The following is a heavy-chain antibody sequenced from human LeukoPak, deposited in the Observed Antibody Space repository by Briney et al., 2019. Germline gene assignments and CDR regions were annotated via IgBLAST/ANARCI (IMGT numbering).Heavy chain of an antibody. V-gene: IGHV4-59*01. D-gene: IGHD3-16*02. CDR2: IYYSGST. J-gene: IGHJ4*02. Sequence: PSETLSLTCTVSGGSISSYYWSWIRQPLGKGLEWIGYIYYSGSTNYNPSLKSRVTISVDTSKNQFSLKLSSVTAADTAVYYCAREERNYDYVWGSYRSSHFDYWGQGTLVTVSS. CDR3: AREERNYDYVWGSYRSSHFDY. CDR1: GGSISSYY.